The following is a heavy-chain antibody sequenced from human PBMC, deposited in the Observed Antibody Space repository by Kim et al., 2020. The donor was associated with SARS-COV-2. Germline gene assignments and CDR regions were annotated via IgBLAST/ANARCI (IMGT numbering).Heavy chain of an antibody. CDR3: ARVAYTVGATIGWYYYYYMDV. J-gene: IGHJ6*03. CDR1: GGSISSYY. Sequence: SETLSLTCTVSGGSISSYYWSWIRQPAGKGLEWIGRIYTSGSTNYNPSLKSRVTMSVDTSKNQFSLKLSSVTAADTAVYYCARVAYTVGATIGWYYYYYMDVCGKGTTVTVSS. D-gene: IGHD1-26*01. V-gene: IGHV4-4*07. CDR2: IYTSGST.